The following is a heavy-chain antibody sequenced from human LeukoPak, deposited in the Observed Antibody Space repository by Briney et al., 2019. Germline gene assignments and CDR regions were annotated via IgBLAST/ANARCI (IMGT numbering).Heavy chain of an antibody. J-gene: IGHJ6*03. CDR3: ARVATTGYYYYYMDV. D-gene: IGHD4-11*01. Sequence: GGSLRLSCAASGFTFSTYGMNWVRQAPGKGLEWVAAIAYDRSNQYYADSVKGRFTISRDNSKNTLYLQMNSLRAEDTAVYYCARVATTGYYYYYMDVWGKGTTVTVSS. CDR2: IAYDRSNQ. CDR1: GFTFSTYG. V-gene: IGHV3-30*03.